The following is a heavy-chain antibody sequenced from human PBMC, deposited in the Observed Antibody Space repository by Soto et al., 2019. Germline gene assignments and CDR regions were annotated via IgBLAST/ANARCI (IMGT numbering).Heavy chain of an antibody. V-gene: IGHV4-34*01. D-gene: IGHD3-10*01. Sequence: SETLSLTCAVYGGSFSGYYWSWIRQPPGKGLEWIGEINHSGSTNYNPSLKSRVTISVDTSKNQFSLKLSSVTAADTAVYYCARASQRLHGSGSYYNLFRFDYWGQGTRVXVS. CDR3: ARASQRLHGSGSYYNLFRFDY. CDR2: INHSGST. J-gene: IGHJ4*02. CDR1: GGSFSGYY.